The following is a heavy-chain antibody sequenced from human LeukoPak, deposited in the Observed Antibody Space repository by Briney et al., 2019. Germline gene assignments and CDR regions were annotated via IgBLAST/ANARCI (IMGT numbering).Heavy chain of an antibody. D-gene: IGHD6-19*01. CDR1: GFTFDDYG. J-gene: IGHJ4*02. CDR3: ARAGSGPVAGNFDY. Sequence: PGGSLRLSCAASGFTFDDYGMSWVRQAPGKGLEWVSGINWNGGSTGYADSVKGRFTISRDNAKNSLYLQMNSLRAEDTALYYCARAGSGPVAGNFDYWGQGTLVTVSS. CDR2: INWNGGST. V-gene: IGHV3-20*04.